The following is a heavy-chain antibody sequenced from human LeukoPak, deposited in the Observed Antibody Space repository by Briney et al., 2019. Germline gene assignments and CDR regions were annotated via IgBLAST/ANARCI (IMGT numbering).Heavy chain of an antibody. V-gene: IGHV4-59*08. CDR3: ARSRGRYDSSGDVDY. CDR2: IYYSGST. J-gene: IGHJ4*02. Sequence: PSETLSLTCTVSGGSISSYYWSWIRQPPGKGLEWIGYIYYSGSTYYNPSLKSRVTISVDTSKNQFSLKLSSVTAADTAVYYCARSRGRYDSSGDVDYWGQGTLVTVSS. D-gene: IGHD3-22*01. CDR1: GGSISSYY.